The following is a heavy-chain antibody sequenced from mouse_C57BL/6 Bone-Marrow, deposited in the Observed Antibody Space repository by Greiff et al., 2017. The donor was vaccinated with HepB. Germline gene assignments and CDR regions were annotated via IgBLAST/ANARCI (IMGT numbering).Heavy chain of an antibody. CDR2: IWGDGST. J-gene: IGHJ3*01. Sequence: VQVVESGPGLVAPSQSLSITCTVSGFSLTSYGVSWVRQPPGKGLEWLGVIWGDGSTNYHSALISRLSISKDNSKSQVFLKLNSLQTDDTATYYCANLLWLRREAWFAYWGQGTLVTVSA. CDR1: GFSLTSYG. V-gene: IGHV2-3*01. D-gene: IGHD2-2*01. CDR3: ANLLWLRREAWFAY.